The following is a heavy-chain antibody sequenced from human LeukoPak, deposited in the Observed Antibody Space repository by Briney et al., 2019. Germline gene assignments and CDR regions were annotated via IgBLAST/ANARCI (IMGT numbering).Heavy chain of an antibody. CDR1: GYSISSGYY. CDR2: IYHSGST. Sequence: PSETLSLTCAVSGYSISSGYYWGWIRQPPGEGLEWIGSIYHSGSTYYNPSLKSRVTISVDTSKNQFSLKLSSVTAADTAVYYCARRRPTYYDILTGYYRDDAFDIWGQGTMVTVSS. CDR3: ARRRPTYYDILTGYYRDDAFDI. D-gene: IGHD3-9*01. J-gene: IGHJ3*02. V-gene: IGHV4-38-2*01.